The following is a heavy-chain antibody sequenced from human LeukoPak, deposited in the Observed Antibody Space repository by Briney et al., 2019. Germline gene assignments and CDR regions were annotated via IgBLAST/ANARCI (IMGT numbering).Heavy chain of an antibody. CDR3: ASQSSGGTDFYYFDY. J-gene: IGHJ4*02. D-gene: IGHD2-15*01. CDR1: GGTFSSYA. V-gene: IGHV1-69*06. CDR2: IIPIFGST. Sequence: SVKVSCKASGGTFSSYAISWVRQAPGQGLEWMGGIIPIFGSTNYAQKFQGRVTITADKSTSTAYMEPSSLRSEDTAVYYCASQSSGGTDFYYFDYWGQGTLVTVSS.